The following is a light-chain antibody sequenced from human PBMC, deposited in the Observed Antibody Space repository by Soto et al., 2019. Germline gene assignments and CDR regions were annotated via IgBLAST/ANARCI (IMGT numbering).Light chain of an antibody. Sequence: SAFVGDRVTITCRASQSISTSLAWYQQKPGKAPKLLIYLASTLQSGVPTRFSGSGSGTEFTLTISSLQPGDFATYYCQHYNTYPWTFGQGTKVDIK. CDR3: QHYNTYPWT. J-gene: IGKJ1*01. CDR2: LAS. V-gene: IGKV1-5*03. CDR1: QSISTS.